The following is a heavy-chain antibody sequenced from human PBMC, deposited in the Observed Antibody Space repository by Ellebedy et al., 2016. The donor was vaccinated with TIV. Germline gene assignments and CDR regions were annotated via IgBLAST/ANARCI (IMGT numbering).Heavy chain of an antibody. CDR1: GFTFSSFA. CDR3: AREGVEAGMDL. V-gene: IGHV3-30-3*01. CDR2: IEYDGSNK. Sequence: GGSLRLSCAASGFTFSSFAMYWVRQAPGKGLEWVTIIEYDGSNKFYADSVEGRFTISRDNSNNTLYLQMNSLRGEDTAVYYCAREGVEAGMDLWGQGTTVTVS. J-gene: IGHJ6*02.